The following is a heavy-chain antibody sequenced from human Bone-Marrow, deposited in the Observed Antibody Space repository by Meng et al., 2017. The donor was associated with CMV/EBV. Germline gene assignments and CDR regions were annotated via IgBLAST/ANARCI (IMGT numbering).Heavy chain of an antibody. V-gene: IGHV4-38-2*02. D-gene: IGHD6-13*01. CDR3: ARDAVAAGLGDAFDI. J-gene: IGHJ3*02. Sequence: SETLSLTCTVSGYSISSGYYWGWIRQPPGKGLEWIGSIYHSGSTYYNPSLKSRVTISVDTSKNQFSLKLSSVTAADTAVYYCARDAVAAGLGDAFDIWGQGTMVTVS. CDR1: GYSISSGYY. CDR2: IYHSGST.